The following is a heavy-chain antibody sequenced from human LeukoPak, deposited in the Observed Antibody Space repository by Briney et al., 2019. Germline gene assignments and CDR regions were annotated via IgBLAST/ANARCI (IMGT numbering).Heavy chain of an antibody. Sequence: PGGSLRLSCAASGFTVSSNYMSCVRQAPGKGLEWVSVIYSGGDTYYADSVKGRFTISRDNSKNTLYLQMNTLRAEDTAVYYCARASGYSGYDPFDYWGQGTLVTVSS. CDR2: IYSGGDT. V-gene: IGHV3-53*01. CDR1: GFTVSSNY. D-gene: IGHD5-12*01. J-gene: IGHJ4*02. CDR3: ARASGYSGYDPFDY.